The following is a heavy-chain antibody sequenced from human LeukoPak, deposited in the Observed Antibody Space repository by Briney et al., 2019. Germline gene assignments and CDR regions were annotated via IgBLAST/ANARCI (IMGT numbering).Heavy chain of an antibody. D-gene: IGHD3-16*01. V-gene: IGHV3-23*01. CDR2: ISGSGAST. J-gene: IGHJ6*02. CDR1: GFTFSSFE. CDR3: AKEEGRGELVAKKTYYYYGMDV. Sequence: GGSLRLSCAASGFTFSSFEMSWVRQAPGKGLEWVSAISGSGASTYYADSVKGRFTISRDNSKNTLYLQMNSLRAEDTAGYYCAKEEGRGELVAKKTYYYYGMDVWGQGTTVTVSS.